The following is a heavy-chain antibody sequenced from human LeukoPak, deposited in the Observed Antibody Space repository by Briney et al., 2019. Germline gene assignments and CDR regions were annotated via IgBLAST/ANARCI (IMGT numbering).Heavy chain of an antibody. CDR1: GFTFSSYG. J-gene: IGHJ6*03. V-gene: IGHV3-30*02. Sequence: GGSLRLSCAASGFTFSSYGMHWVRQAPGKGLEWVAVIWYGGSNKYYADSVKGRFTISRDNSKNTLYLQMNSLRAEDTAVYYCAKEVDYYYYMDVWGKGTTVTVSS. CDR2: IWYGGSNK. CDR3: AKEVDYYYYMDV.